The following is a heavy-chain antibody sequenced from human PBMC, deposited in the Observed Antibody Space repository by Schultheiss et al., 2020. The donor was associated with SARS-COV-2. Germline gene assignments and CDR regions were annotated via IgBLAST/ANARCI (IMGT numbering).Heavy chain of an antibody. CDR2: ISRSGTVK. V-gene: IGHV3-48*03. CDR3: AKDRGYSYGYGEDY. CDR1: GFILSSYE. D-gene: IGHD5-18*01. Sequence: GGSLRLSCAASGFILSSYEMNWVRQAPGKGLEWVSYISRSGTVKSYADSVKGRFTISRDNAKNSLYLQMNSLRAEDTAVYYCAKDRGYSYGYGEDYWGQGTLVTVSS. J-gene: IGHJ4*02.